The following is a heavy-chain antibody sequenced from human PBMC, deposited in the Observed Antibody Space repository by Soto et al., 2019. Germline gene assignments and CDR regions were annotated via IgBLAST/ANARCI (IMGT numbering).Heavy chain of an antibody. J-gene: IGHJ6*01. Sequence: QVQLVESGGGVVQPGRSLRLSCAASGFTFSSYAMHWVRQAPGKGLEWVAVISYDGSNKYYADSVKGRFTISRDNSKNTLYLQMNSLRAEDTAVYYCARQLSQGGSYWGDYYGMDVW. CDR1: GFTFSSYA. D-gene: IGHD1-26*01. CDR3: ARQLSQGGSYWGDYYGMDV. V-gene: IGHV3-30-3*01. CDR2: ISYDGSNK.